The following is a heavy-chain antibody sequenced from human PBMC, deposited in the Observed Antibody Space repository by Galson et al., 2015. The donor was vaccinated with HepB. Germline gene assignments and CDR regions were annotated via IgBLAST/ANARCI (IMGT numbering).Heavy chain of an antibody. CDR1: GFTFSSYA. D-gene: IGHD2-2*01. V-gene: IGHV3-23*01. CDR3: AKDHPIVVVPAAIPDY. J-gene: IGHJ4*02. Sequence: SLRLSCAASGFTFSSYAMSWVRQAPGKGLEWVSAISGSGGSTYYADSVKGRFTISRDNSKNTLYLQMNSLRAEDTAVYYCAKDHPIVVVPAAIPDYWGQGTLVTVSS. CDR2: ISGSGGST.